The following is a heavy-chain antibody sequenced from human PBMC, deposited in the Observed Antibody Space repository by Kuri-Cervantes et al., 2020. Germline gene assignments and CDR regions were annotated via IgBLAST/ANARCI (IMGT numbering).Heavy chain of an antibody. CDR1: GGSFSGYY. D-gene: IGHD6-19*01. V-gene: IGHV4-59*01. CDR2: IYYSGST. J-gene: IGHJ4*02. CDR3: ARDYFRSGWYGGVGY. Sequence: SETLSLTCAVYGGSFSGYYWSWIRQPPGKGLEWIGYIYYSGSTNYNPSLKSRVTISVDTSKNRFSLKLSSVTAADTAVYYCARDYFRSGWYGGVGYWGQGTLVTVSS.